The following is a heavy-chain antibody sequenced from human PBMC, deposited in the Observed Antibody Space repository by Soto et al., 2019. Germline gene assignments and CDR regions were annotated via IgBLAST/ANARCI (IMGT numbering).Heavy chain of an antibody. Sequence: EVQLVESGGGLVQPGGSLRLSCAASGFTFSSYWMSWVRQAPGKGLEWVANIKQDGGEKYYVDSVKGRFTISRDNAKNSLYLQMNSLRAEDRAVYYCARRGAGSSWILFDYWGQGTLVTVSS. D-gene: IGHD6-13*01. CDR2: IKQDGGEK. J-gene: IGHJ4*02. CDR3: ARRGAGSSWILFDY. V-gene: IGHV3-7*01. CDR1: GFTFSSYW.